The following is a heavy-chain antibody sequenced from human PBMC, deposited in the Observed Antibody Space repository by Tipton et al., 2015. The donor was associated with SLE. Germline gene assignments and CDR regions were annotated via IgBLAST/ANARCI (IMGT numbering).Heavy chain of an antibody. D-gene: IGHD6-13*01. J-gene: IGHJ5*02. CDR3: AWGNLASACTVGFDP. CDR1: GGTFTSYG. V-gene: IGHV1-18*01. Sequence: QLVQSGAEVKKPGSSVKVSCKASGGTFTSYGISWVRQAPGQGLEWMGWISAYNGNTNYAQELQGRVTMTTDTSTSTAYMELRSLRSDDTSVYYCAWGNLASACTVGFDPWGQGTLVTFSS. CDR2: ISAYNGNT.